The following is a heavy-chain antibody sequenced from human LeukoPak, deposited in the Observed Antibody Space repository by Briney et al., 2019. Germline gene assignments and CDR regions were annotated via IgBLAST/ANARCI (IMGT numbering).Heavy chain of an antibody. V-gene: IGHV4-59*01. CDR3: AGLDRRITIFGVVTD. CDR2: IYYSGST. D-gene: IGHD3-3*01. Sequence: SETLSLTCTVSGGSISSYYWSWIRQPPGKGLEWIGYIYYSGSTNYNPSLKSRVTISVDTSKNQFSLKLSSVTGADTAVYYCAGLDRRITIFGVVTDWGQGTLVTVSS. CDR1: GGSISSYY. J-gene: IGHJ4*02.